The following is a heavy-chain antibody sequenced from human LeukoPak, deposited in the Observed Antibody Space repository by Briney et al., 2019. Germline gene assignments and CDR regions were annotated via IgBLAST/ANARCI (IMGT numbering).Heavy chain of an antibody. CDR1: GFTFSSYD. J-gene: IGHJ4*02. Sequence: GGSLRLSCAASGFTFSSYDMHWVRQATGKGLEWVSAIGTAGDTYYPGSVKGRFTISRENAKNSLYLQMNSLRAGDTAVYYCAGGRRDYILDYFDYWGQGTLVTVSS. D-gene: IGHD3-16*01. CDR3: AGGRRDYILDYFDY. V-gene: IGHV3-13*01. CDR2: IGTAGDT.